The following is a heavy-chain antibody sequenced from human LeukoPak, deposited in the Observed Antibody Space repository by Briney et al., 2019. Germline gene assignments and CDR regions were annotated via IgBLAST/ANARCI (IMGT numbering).Heavy chain of an antibody. CDR3: ARGYDFGSGSFFDY. D-gene: IGHD3-10*01. V-gene: IGHV3-21*01. J-gene: IGHJ4*02. CDR1: GFTFSSYA. Sequence: PGGSLRLSCTASGFTFSSYAMNWVRQAPGKGLEWVSSISTSSSYIYYADSVKGRFTIARDNAKNSLYLQMDSLRAEDTAVYYCARGYDFGSGSFFDYRGQGTLVTVSS. CDR2: ISTSSSYI.